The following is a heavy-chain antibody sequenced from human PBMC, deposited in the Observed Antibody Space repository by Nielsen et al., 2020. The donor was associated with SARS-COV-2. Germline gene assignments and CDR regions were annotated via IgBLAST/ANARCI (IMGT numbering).Heavy chain of an antibody. J-gene: IGHJ6*02. Sequence: GESLKISCAASGFAFSGYSMNWVRQAPGKGLEWISYISSGGTIYYADSVKGRFTISRDNAKNSLYLQMNSLRAEDTAVYYCARVSNYGSGDYYYYGMDVWGQGATVTVSS. CDR3: ARVSNYGSGDYYYYGMDV. D-gene: IGHD3-10*01. CDR2: ISSGGTI. V-gene: IGHV3-48*04. CDR1: GFAFSGYS.